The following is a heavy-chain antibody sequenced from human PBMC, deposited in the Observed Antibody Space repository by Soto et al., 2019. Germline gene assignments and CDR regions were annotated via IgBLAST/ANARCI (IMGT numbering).Heavy chain of an antibody. CDR1: GGSFSGYY. D-gene: IGHD2-2*01. V-gene: IGHV4-34*01. J-gene: IGHJ4*02. CDR3: ARGIVVVPAATRHFDY. Sequence: QVQLQQWGAGLLKPSETLSLTCAVYGGSFSGYYWSWIRQPPGKGLEWIGEINHSGSTNYNPSLKSRVSISVDTPKNQFSLKLSSVTAADTAVYYCARGIVVVPAATRHFDYWGQGTLVTVSS. CDR2: INHSGST.